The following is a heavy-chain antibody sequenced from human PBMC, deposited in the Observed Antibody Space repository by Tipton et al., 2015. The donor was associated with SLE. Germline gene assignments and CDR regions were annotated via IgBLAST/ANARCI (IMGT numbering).Heavy chain of an antibody. CDR1: GFTFGDYA. CDR3: TSGAGYSYGRTRGWFDP. Sequence: SLRLSCTTSGFTFGDYAMSWVRQAPGKGLEWVGFIRSKRYGATTDYATSVEGRFAISRDDSKSIAYLQMNSLKTEDTAVYYCTSGAGYSYGRTRGWFDPWGQGTLVTVSS. J-gene: IGHJ5*02. D-gene: IGHD5-18*01. CDR2: IRSKRYGATT. V-gene: IGHV3-49*04.